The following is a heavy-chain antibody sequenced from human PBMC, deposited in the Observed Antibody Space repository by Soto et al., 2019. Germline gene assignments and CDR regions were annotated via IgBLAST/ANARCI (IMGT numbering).Heavy chain of an antibody. CDR1: GGSISSSSYY. J-gene: IGHJ6*02. D-gene: IGHD5-18*01. Sequence: PSETLSLTCTVSGGSISSSSYYWGWIRQPPGKGLEWIGSIYYSGSTYYNPSLKSRVTISVDTSKNQFSLKLSSVTAADTAVYYCAIQKPSDTAMDGGPYYYYYYGMDVWGQGTTVTVSS. CDR3: AIQKPSDTAMDGGPYYYYYYGMDV. V-gene: IGHV4-39*01. CDR2: IYYSGST.